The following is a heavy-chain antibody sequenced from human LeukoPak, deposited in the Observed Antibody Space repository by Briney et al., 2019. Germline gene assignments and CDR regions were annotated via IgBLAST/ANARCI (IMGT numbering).Heavy chain of an antibody. CDR3: ARDDAATARASGMDV. Sequence: PGGSLRLSCAASGFSVSGDSMNWVRQAPGKGLEWVSYINEGSTYTYYAKSVKGRFTISRDNAKNSLYLQMNSLRGEDTAVYYCARDDAATARASGMDVWGKGTTVTVSS. D-gene: IGHD6-6*01. J-gene: IGHJ6*04. CDR2: INEGSTYT. CDR1: GFSVSGDS. V-gene: IGHV3-21*01.